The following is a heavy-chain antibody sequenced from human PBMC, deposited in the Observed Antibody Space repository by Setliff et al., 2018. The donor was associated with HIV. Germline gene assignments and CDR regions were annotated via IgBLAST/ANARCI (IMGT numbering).Heavy chain of an antibody. J-gene: IGHJ4*02. CDR3: AAWGPRYSYAPYFFDS. V-gene: IGHV4-34*01. CDR2: INHSGST. Sequence: SETLSLTCAVYGGSFSGYYWSWIRQPPGKGLEWIGEINHSGSTNYSPSLKSRVTISVDASRNQFSLRLSSVTAADTAVYYCAAWGPRYSYAPYFFDSWGQGTLVTVS. D-gene: IGHD5-18*01. CDR1: GGSFSGYY.